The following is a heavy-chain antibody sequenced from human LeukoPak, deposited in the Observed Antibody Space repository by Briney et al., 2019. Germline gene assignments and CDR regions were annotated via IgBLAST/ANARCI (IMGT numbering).Heavy chain of an antibody. D-gene: IGHD3-10*01. Sequence: SGPALAKPTQTLTLTCTFSGFSLSSRSGMCVSWIRQPPGKALEWLARIDGDDDKYYSTSLKTRLTISKDTSKNQVVLTMTNMDPVDTATYYCARHVDYYGTGWFDPWSQGTLVTVSS. CDR1: GFSLSSRSGMC. V-gene: IGHV2-70*11. J-gene: IGHJ5*02. CDR2: IDGDDDK. CDR3: ARHVDYYGTGWFDP.